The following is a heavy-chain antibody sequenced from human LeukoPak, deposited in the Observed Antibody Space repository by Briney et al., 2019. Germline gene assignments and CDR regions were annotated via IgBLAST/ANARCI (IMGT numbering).Heavy chain of an antibody. CDR3: AGDYDNSGALPL. Sequence: ASVKVSCKASGYTFTSYYMHWVRQAPGQGLEWMGIINPRGGSTSSAQKFQGRVTMTRDTSTSTVYMELSSLSSEDTAVYYCAGDYDNSGALPLWGQGTMVTVSS. J-gene: IGHJ3*01. V-gene: IGHV1-46*01. D-gene: IGHD3-22*01. CDR2: INPRGGST. CDR1: GYTFTSYY.